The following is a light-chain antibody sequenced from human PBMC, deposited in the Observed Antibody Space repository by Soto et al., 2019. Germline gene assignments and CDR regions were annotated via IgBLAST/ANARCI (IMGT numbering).Light chain of an antibody. CDR2: GAS. V-gene: IGKV3-20*01. CDR3: QQYRT. CDR1: QSVSSNY. Sequence: EIVLTQSPGTLSLSPGERATLSCRASQSVSSNYLAWYQQKPGQAPRLLIYGASSRASGIPDRFRGSGSGTDFTLTISSLQSEDFAVYYCQQYRTFGQGTKVDIK. J-gene: IGKJ1*01.